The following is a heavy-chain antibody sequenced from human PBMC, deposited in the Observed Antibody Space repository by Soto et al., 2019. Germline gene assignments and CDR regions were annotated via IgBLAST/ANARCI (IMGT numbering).Heavy chain of an antibody. Sequence: EVQLLVSGGGSVQPGGSLRLSCAASGFSFSNYAMSWVRQAPGTGLAWVSAIDRGGGSTYYAASVKGRFSISRDNSMNTLYLQMNSLRAEDTAIYYFTNEHSNYPGDWFDPWGQGTLVTVSS. CDR1: GFSFSNYA. D-gene: IGHD4-4*01. J-gene: IGHJ5*02. V-gene: IGHV3-23*01. CDR2: IDRGGGST. CDR3: TNEHSNYPGDWFDP.